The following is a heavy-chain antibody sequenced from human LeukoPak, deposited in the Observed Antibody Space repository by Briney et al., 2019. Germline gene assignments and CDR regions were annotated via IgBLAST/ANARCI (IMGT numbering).Heavy chain of an antibody. CDR3: AREGYYDFWTPSYYFNY. Sequence: SETLSLTCTVSGYSIRSGYYWGWIRQLPGKGLEWIWSIYHSGSTYYNPSLNSRVTISVDTSKNQFSLKQSSVTAADTAVYYCAREGYYDFWTPSYYFNYWGQGTLVTVSS. CDR1: GYSIRSGYY. V-gene: IGHV4-38-2*02. J-gene: IGHJ4*02. CDR2: IYHSGST. D-gene: IGHD3-3*01.